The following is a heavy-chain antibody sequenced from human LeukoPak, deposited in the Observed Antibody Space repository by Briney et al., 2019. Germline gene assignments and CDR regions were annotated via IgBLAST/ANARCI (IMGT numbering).Heavy chain of an antibody. CDR2: VKSKTDGGTT. Sequence: GGSLTLSCAASTFTFSNAWMSWVRQAPGKGLEWVGRVKSKTDGGTTDYAAPVKGRFTISRDDSKNTLYLQMNSLRTEDTAVYYCTTVRYYYDSSGYYHWYFDLWGRGTLVTVSS. V-gene: IGHV3-15*01. D-gene: IGHD3-22*01. CDR1: TFTFSNAW. J-gene: IGHJ2*01. CDR3: TTVRYYYDSSGYYHWYFDL.